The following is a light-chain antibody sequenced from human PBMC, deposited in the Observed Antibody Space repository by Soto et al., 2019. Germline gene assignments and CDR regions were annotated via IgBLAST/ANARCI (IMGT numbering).Light chain of an antibody. CDR1: QGISNY. CDR3: QKYNSALWT. V-gene: IGKV1-27*01. J-gene: IGKJ1*01. CDR2: AAS. Sequence: DIQMTQSPSSLSASVGDRVTITCRASQGISNYLAWYQQKPGKVPKLLIYAASTLQSGVPSRFSGSGSGTDFTRTISSLQPEDVATYYCQKYNSALWTFGQGTKVELK.